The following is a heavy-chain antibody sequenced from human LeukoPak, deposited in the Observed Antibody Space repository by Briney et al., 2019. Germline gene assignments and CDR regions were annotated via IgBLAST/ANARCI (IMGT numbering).Heavy chain of an antibody. Sequence: GESLRLSCAASGFTFSTYDMHWVRQATGKGLEWVSLIGSAGDTYYLGSVKGRFTISRENAKKSLFLQMNGLRAGDTAVYYCARGYSSGSLDYWGQGTLVTVSS. CDR3: ARGYSSGSLDY. CDR2: IGSAGDT. D-gene: IGHD5-18*01. CDR1: GFTFSTYD. V-gene: IGHV3-13*04. J-gene: IGHJ4*02.